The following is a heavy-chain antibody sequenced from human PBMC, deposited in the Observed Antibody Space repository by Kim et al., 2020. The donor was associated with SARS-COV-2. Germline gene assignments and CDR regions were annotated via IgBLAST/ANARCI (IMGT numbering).Heavy chain of an antibody. D-gene: IGHD6-19*01. V-gene: IGHV3-11*05. CDR2: ISSDSRYT. J-gene: IGHJ6*02. Sequence: GGSLRLSCAASGFTFSDYYMSWIRQAPGKGLEWVSYISSDSRYTNYADSVKGRFTISRDNAKNSLYLQMNSLRAEDTAVYFCARDDSGGVYYYYYGLDVWGQGTTVTVSS. CDR3: ARDDSGGVYYYYYGLDV. CDR1: GFTFSDYY.